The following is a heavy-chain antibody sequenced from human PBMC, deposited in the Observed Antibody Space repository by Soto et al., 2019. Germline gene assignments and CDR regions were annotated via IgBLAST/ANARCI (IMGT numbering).Heavy chain of an antibody. V-gene: IGHV4-61*01. CDR2: IYYSGST. CDR1: GGSVSSGSYY. D-gene: IGHD6-25*01. CDR3: AKSLAAAKWWFDP. Sequence: SETLSLTCTVSGGSVSSGSYYWSWIRQPPGKGLEWIGYIYYSGSTNYNPSLKSRVTISVDTSKNQFSLKLSSVTAADTAVYYCAKSLAAAKWWFDPWGQGTLVTVSS. J-gene: IGHJ5*02.